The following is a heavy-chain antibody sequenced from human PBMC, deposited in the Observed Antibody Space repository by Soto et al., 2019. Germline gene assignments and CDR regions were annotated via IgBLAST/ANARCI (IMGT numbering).Heavy chain of an antibody. CDR1: GFTFSDHY. CDR2: IRNRANSYTI. D-gene: IGHD6-19*01. V-gene: IGHV3-72*01. CDR3: SRVMRAVAGRTWFDP. Sequence: EVQLVESGGGVVQPGGSLRLSCVASGFTFSDHYMDWVRQAPGKGPEWVGRIRNRANSYTIEYAASARGRFTISRDDSKNSLYLQMNRLITEDTAVYYCSRVMRAVAGRTWFDPWGQGTLVTVSS. J-gene: IGHJ5*02.